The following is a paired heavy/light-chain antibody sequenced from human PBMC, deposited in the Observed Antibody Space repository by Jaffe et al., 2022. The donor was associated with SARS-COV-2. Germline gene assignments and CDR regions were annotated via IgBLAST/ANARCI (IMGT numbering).Light chain of an antibody. Sequence: QTVVTQEPSLTVSPGGTVTLTCASSTGAVTSGYYPNWFQQKPGQAPRALIYSTSNKHSWTPARFSGSLLGGKAALTLSGVQPEDEAEYYCLLYYGGAQRGVFGGGTKLTVL. CDR3: LLYYGGAQRGV. V-gene: IGLV7-43*01. CDR1: TGAVTSGYY. J-gene: IGLJ3*02. CDR2: STS.
Heavy chain of an antibody. CDR2: ISGSGGST. CDR1: GFTFSSYA. J-gene: IGHJ6*02. Sequence: EVQLLESGGGLVQPGGSLRLSCAASGFTFSSYAMSWVRQAPGKGLEWVSAISGSGGSTYYADSVKGRFTISRDNSKNTLYLQMNSLRAEDTAVYYCAKAPPMSEYSSSSVYYYGMDVWGQGTTVTVSS. CDR3: AKAPPMSEYSSSSVYYYGMDV. D-gene: IGHD6-6*01. V-gene: IGHV3-23*01.